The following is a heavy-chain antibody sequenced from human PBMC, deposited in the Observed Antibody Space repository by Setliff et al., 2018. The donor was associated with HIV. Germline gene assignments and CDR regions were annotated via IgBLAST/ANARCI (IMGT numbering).Heavy chain of an antibody. V-gene: IGHV4-39*07. Sequence: SETLSLTCTVSGGSISSSSYYWGWIRQPPGKGLEWIGYIYHSGRTYYNPSLKSRVTISLDTSKNHFSLSLSSVTAADTAVYYCARDLKVSWFGELSVADVWGKGTTVTVSS. J-gene: IGHJ6*04. CDR3: ARDLKVSWFGELSVADV. CDR2: IYHSGRT. D-gene: IGHD3-10*01. CDR1: GGSISSSSYY.